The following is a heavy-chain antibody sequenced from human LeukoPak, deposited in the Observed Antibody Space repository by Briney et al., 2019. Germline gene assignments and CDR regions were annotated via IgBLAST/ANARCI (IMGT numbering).Heavy chain of an antibody. J-gene: IGHJ4*02. V-gene: IGHV3-53*01. Sequence: GGSLRLFCAASGFSVINSYMSWVRQAPGKGLEWVSVIYSNGNTYYANSVKGRFTISRDNSQNKLYLQMNRLRAEDTAVYYCVRDRGYDPLTGFSEVLFSDFWGQGALVTVSS. CDR3: VRDRGYDPLTGFSEVLFSDF. CDR1: GFSVINSY. CDR2: IYSNGNT. D-gene: IGHD3-9*01.